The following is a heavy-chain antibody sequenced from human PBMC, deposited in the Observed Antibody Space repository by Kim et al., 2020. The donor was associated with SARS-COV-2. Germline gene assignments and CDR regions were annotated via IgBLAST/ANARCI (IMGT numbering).Heavy chain of an antibody. CDR2: IYYSGDT. D-gene: IGHD3-16*01. Sequence: SETLSLTCTVSGGSISRGDYYWSWIRQLPGKGLEWFGYIYYSGDTYYNPSLVSRISMSVDTSKNQFSLNLNSVTAADTAVYFCARTSYPKILDYWGPGTLVTVSS. CDR3: ARTSYPKILDY. J-gene: IGHJ4*02. CDR1: GGSISRGDYY. V-gene: IGHV4-31*03.